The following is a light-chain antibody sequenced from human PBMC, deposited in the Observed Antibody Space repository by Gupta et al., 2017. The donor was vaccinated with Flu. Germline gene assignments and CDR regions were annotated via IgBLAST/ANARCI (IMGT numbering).Light chain of an antibody. CDR2: GAS. V-gene: IGKV3-20*01. Sequence: SLSPGERATLSCRASQSVSGSSLAWYQHKPGRTPRLLIYGASNRATGIPDRFSGSGSETDFSRTISRLEPEDFAVYYCQQYGSAPRTFGQGTKVEIK. CDR1: QSVSGSS. CDR3: QQYGSAPRT. J-gene: IGKJ2*01.